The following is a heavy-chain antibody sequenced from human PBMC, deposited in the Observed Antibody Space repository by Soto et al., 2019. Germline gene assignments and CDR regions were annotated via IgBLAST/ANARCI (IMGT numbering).Heavy chain of an antibody. V-gene: IGHV1-18*01. J-gene: IGHJ6*02. CDR2: ISAYNGNT. CDR3: ARDREERFLEWSRLYYGMDV. Sequence: ASVKVSCKASGYTFTSYGISWVRQAPGQGLEWMGWISAYNGNTNYAQKLQGRVTMTTDTSTSTAYMELRSLRSDDTAVYYCARDREERFLEWSRLYYGMDVWGQGTTVTVSS. D-gene: IGHD3-3*01. CDR1: GYTFTSYG.